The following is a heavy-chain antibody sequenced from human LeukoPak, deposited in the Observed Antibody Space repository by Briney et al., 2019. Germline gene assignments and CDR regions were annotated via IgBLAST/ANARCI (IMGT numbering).Heavy chain of an antibody. CDR2: IGGSGGTT. V-gene: IGHV3-23*01. CDR1: GFTFSSYV. D-gene: IGHD4-17*01. J-gene: IGHJ4*02. CDR3: SEDRGGTYGDYFDY. Sequence: GGSLRLSCAASGFTFSSYVMSWVRQSPGKWLEWVSAIGGSGGTTYYADSVKGRFTISRGKFKNTLYLQMNSLRAEDTAVYYCSEDRGGTYGDYFDYWGQGTLVTVSS.